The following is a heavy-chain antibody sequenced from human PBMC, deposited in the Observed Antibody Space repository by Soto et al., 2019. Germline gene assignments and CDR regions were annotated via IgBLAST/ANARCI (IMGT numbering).Heavy chain of an antibody. D-gene: IGHD3-16*01. Sequence: QVQLQEWGPGLVKPSETLSLTCTVSRGSITNYFWTWIRQSPGRGLEWIGYISYSGTTNYNAYLKXXXXXXXXXXXXXXXXXXXXXXXXXXXVYYCARIRGLGEVSPYFDHWGQGARVTVSS. CDR3: ARIRGLGEVSPYFDH. J-gene: IGHJ4*02. CDR1: RGSITNYF. CDR2: ISYSGTT. V-gene: IGHV4-59*01.